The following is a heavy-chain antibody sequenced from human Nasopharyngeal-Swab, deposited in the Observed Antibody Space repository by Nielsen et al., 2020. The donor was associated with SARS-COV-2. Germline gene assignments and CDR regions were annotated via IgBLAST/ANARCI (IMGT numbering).Heavy chain of an antibody. Sequence: GESLKISCAASGFTFRSHAMSWVRQAPGKGLEWVSGISFGGVSTYYADSVKGRFTISRDNSKNTLFLQMNSLRAEDTALYYCAKVGGGVGYWGQGTLGTVSS. CDR1: GFTFRSHA. V-gene: IGHV3-23*01. D-gene: IGHD3-16*01. CDR3: AKVGGGVGY. CDR2: ISFGGVST. J-gene: IGHJ4*02.